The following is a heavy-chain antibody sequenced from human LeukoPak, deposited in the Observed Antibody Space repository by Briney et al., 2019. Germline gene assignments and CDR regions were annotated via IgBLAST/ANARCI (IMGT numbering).Heavy chain of an antibody. Sequence: PGGSLRLSCAASGFAFSSYWMSWVRQAPGKGLEWVANIKQDGSEKYYVDSVKGRFTISRDNSKNTLYLQMNSLRAEDTAVYYCARDYGDYGSGVPYYFDYWGQGTLVTVSS. CDR2: IKQDGSEK. CDR1: GFAFSSYW. V-gene: IGHV3-7*01. J-gene: IGHJ4*02. CDR3: ARDYGDYGSGVPYYFDY. D-gene: IGHD4-17*01.